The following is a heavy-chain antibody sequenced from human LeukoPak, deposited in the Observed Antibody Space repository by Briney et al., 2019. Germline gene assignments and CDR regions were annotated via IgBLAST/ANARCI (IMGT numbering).Heavy chain of an antibody. D-gene: IGHD6-19*01. CDR3: ARSSGWYQWDY. CDR2: IIPILGIA. V-gene: IGHV1-69*02. CDR1: GYSFTSYW. Sequence: KISCKGSGYSFTSYWIGWVRQAPGQGLEWMGRIIPILGIANYAQKFQGRVTITADKSTSTAYMELSSLRSEDTAVYYCARSSGWYQWDYWGQGTLVTVSS. J-gene: IGHJ4*02.